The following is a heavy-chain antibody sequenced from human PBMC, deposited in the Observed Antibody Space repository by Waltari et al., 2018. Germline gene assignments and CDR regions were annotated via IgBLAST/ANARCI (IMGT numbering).Heavy chain of an antibody. Sequence: EVLLVESGGGLVQTGGSLRLSCAASRFTFRNSWMHWVRQAPGKGLEWVANINQDGSEEYYVDSVKGRFTISRDNAKNSLYLEMKTLRAEDTAIYYCARTGARWLQFAAFDIWGQGTMVTVSS. CDR2: INQDGSEE. J-gene: IGHJ3*02. V-gene: IGHV3-7*01. CDR1: RFTFRNSW. D-gene: IGHD5-12*01. CDR3: ARTGARWLQFAAFDI.